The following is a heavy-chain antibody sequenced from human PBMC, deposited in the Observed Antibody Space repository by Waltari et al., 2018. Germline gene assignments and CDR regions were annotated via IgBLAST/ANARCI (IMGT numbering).Heavy chain of an antibody. V-gene: IGHV1-8*03. CDR3: ARGAPGIHVTGTTGYYFDY. Sequence: QVQLVQSGAEVKKPGASVTVSCKASGYTFPSYDINWVRQATGQGLEWMGWMNPNSGNTGYAQKFQGRVTITRNTSISTAYMELSSLRSEDTAVYYCARGAPGIHVTGTTGYYFDYWGQGTLVTVSS. CDR1: GYTFPSYD. D-gene: IGHD1-7*01. CDR2: MNPNSGNT. J-gene: IGHJ4*02.